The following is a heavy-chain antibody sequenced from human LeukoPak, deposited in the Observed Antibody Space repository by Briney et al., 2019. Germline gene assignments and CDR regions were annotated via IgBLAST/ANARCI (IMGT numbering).Heavy chain of an antibody. V-gene: IGHV3-73*01. CDR1: GFTFSDSA. Sequence: GGSLRLSCAAFGFTFSDSAMHWVRQASGKGLEWVGRVGKKADNYATAYAASVKGRFTISRDDSKNTAYLQMNSLKTEDTAVYYCVPTYFSDSSTFYPDYWGQGTLVTVSS. CDR3: VPTYFSDSSTFYPDY. CDR2: VGKKADNYAT. J-gene: IGHJ4*02. D-gene: IGHD6-13*01.